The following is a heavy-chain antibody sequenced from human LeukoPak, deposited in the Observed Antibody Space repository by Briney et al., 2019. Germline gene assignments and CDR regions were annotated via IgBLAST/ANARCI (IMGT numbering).Heavy chain of an antibody. CDR1: GYTLTELS. J-gene: IGHJ4*02. CDR2: FDPEDGET. Sequence: APVKVSCKVSGYTLTELSMHWVRQAPGKGLEWMGGFDPEDGETIYAQKFQGRVTMTEDTSTDTAYMELSSLRSEDTAVYYCATTPGVGATRLDYWGQGTLVTVSS. V-gene: IGHV1-24*01. D-gene: IGHD1-26*01. CDR3: ATTPGVGATRLDY.